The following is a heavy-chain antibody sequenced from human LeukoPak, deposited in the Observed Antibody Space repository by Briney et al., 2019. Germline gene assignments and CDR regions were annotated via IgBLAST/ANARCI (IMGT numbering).Heavy chain of an antibody. V-gene: IGHV1-2*02. CDR1: GYTFTGYY. CDR3: ARGGGDYGDYGGGAFDI. CDR2: INPNSGGT. D-gene: IGHD4-17*01. J-gene: IGHJ3*02. Sequence: ASVKVSCKASGYTFTGYYMHWVRQAPGQGLEWMGWINPNSGGTNYAQKFQGRVTMTRDTSISTAYMELSSLRSEDTAVYYCARGGGDYGDYGGGAFDIWGQGTMVTVSS.